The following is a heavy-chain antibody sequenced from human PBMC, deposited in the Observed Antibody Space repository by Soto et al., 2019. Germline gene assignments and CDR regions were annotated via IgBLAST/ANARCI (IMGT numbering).Heavy chain of an antibody. Sequence: PSETLSLTCAVYGGSFSGYSWNWIRQPPGKGLEWIGEINHSGSTNYNPSLKSRVTIPLDTSKNQFSLRLTSLTAADTAVYFCARAPQIVAMGRPFDYWGQGILVTVSS. J-gene: IGHJ4*02. D-gene: IGHD5-12*01. CDR2: INHSGST. CDR1: GGSFSGYS. V-gene: IGHV4-34*01. CDR3: ARAPQIVAMGRPFDY.